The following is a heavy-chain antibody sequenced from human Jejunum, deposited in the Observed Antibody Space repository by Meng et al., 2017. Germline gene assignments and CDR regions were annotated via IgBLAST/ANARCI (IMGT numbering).Heavy chain of an antibody. V-gene: IGHV1-69*06. Sequence: VSCKAPGGTFTTFPISWVRQAPGQGLEWMGGITPLFGTANYAQKFQGRVTITADKSTSTAYMELSSLRSEDTAVYYFATSGRKLRYFDWLLAYWGQGTLVTVSS. CDR2: ITPLFGTA. CDR1: GGTFTTFP. D-gene: IGHD3-9*01. J-gene: IGHJ4*02. CDR3: ATSGRKLRYFDWLLAY.